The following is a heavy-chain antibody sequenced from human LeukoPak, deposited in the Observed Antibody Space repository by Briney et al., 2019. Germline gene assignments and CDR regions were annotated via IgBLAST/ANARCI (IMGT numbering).Heavy chain of an antibody. J-gene: IGHJ6*03. CDR3: ARDGATFSGYDWYYYMDV. CDR1: GFTFSSYE. V-gene: IGHV3-48*03. CDR2: ISSSGSTI. D-gene: IGHD5-12*01. Sequence: GGSLRLSCAASGFTFSSYEMNWVRQAPGKGLEWVSYISSSGSTIYYADSVKGRFTISRDNAKNSMYLQMNSLRAEDTAVYYCARDGATFSGYDWYYYMDVWGKGTTVTVSS.